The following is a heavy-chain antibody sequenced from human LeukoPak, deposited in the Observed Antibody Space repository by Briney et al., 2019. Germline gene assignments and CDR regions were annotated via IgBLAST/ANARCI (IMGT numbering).Heavy chain of an antibody. J-gene: IGHJ4*02. V-gene: IGHV3-48*03. D-gene: IGHD3-3*01. CDR3: ARLTIYDDTDY. CDR2: ITRSGSNI. CDR1: QLIFSKYG. Sequence: PGGSLRLSCTGSQLIFSKYGLNWVRQSPGKGLEWISSITRSGSNIDYADSVRGRFTISRDNAKNSLFLHMNSLRVEDTAVCYCARLTIYDDTDYWGQGTLVTVSS.